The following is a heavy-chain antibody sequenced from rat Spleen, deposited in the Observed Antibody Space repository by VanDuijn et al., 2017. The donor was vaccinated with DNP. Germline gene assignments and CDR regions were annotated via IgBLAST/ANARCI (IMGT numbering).Heavy chain of an antibody. Sequence: QVQLKESGPGLVQPSQTLSLTCTVSGFSLTTNGISWVRQFPGKGLEWIAAISSGGNTYYNSALKSRLSISRDTSKSQVFLKMNSLQTEDTAMYFCARSNAWGQGVMVTVSS. J-gene: IGHJ2*01. CDR1: GFSLTTNG. CDR3: ARSNA. V-gene: IGHV2S12*01. CDR2: ISSGGNT.